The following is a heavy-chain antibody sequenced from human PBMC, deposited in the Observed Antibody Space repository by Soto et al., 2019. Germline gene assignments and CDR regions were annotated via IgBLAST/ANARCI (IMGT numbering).Heavy chain of an antibody. CDR3: ARLQPHGDYGEKDFDC. V-gene: IGHV4-39*01. Sequence: PSDTLSLTCTVSGGSISSDSYSWGWIRQPPGKGLEWIGSISYTGSTYYNPSLKSRVTISVDASKNQFSLKLSSVTAADTAVYYCARLQPHGDYGEKDFDCWGLGTLVTVSS. J-gene: IGHJ4*02. CDR2: ISYTGST. CDR1: GGSISSDSYS. D-gene: IGHD4-17*01.